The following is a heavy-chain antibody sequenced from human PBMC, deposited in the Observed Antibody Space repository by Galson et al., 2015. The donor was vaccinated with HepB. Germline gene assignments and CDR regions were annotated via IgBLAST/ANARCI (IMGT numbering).Heavy chain of an antibody. D-gene: IGHD6-6*01. V-gene: IGHV3-33*08. J-gene: IGHJ4*02. CDR2: IWYDGSNK. Sequence: SLRLSCAGSGFTFRNHGMHWVRQAPGKGLEWVAVIWYDGSNKYYIDSVKGRFTISRDNSKNTLELQMNSLRAEDTAVYYCARDIASRRIDYWGQGTLVTVSS. CDR1: GFTFRNHG. CDR3: ARDIASRRIDY.